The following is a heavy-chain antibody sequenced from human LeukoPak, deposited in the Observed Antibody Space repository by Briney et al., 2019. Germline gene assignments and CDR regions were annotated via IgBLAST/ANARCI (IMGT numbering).Heavy chain of an antibody. CDR3: ARTRGGWVTTGNFDY. V-gene: IGHV4-39*07. CDR2: IYYSGST. D-gene: IGHD4-17*01. CDR1: GGSISSSSYY. Sequence: SETLSLTCTVSGGSISSSSYYWGWIRQPPGKGLEWIGSIYYSGSTYYNPSLKSRVTISVDTSKNQFSLKLSSVTAADTAVYYCARTRGGWVTTGNFDYWGQGTLVSVSS. J-gene: IGHJ4*02.